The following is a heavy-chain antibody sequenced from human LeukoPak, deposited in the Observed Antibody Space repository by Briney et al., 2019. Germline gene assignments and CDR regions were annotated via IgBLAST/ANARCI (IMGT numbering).Heavy chain of an antibody. CDR1: GYSFTSYW. CDR2: IYPGDSDS. J-gene: IGHJ4*02. D-gene: IGHD2-15*01. CDR3: ASPAHCSGGSGPFDY. Sequence: GASLKFSCKASGYSFTSYWIAWVRQMPGKGLEWVGIIYPGDSDSRYSQSFQGQVTISADKAITTAYLQWSSLKASDTAMYYCASPAHCSGGSGPFDYWGQGTLVTVSS. V-gene: IGHV5-51*01.